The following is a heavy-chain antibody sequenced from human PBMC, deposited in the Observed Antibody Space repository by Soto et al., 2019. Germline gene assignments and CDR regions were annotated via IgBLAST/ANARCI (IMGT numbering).Heavy chain of an antibody. D-gene: IGHD6-13*01. CDR2: IIPIFGTA. V-gene: IGHV1-69*01. J-gene: IGHJ5*02. CDR3: ARVVSSSWLPYNWFDP. Sequence: QVQLVQSGAEVKKPGSSVKVSCKASGGTFSSYAISWVRQAPGQGIEWMGGIIPIFGTAHYEQKFQGRVTITADESTSTAYMSRSSLSSEDTAVYYCARVVSSSWLPYNWFDPWGQGTLVTVAA. CDR1: GGTFSSYA.